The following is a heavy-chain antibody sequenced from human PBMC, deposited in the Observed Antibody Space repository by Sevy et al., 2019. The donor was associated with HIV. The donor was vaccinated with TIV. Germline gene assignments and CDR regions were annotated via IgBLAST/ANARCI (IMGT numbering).Heavy chain of an antibody. J-gene: IGHJ6*02. CDR1: GYTFTSYG. V-gene: IGHV1-18*04. D-gene: IGHD5-12*01. CDR3: ARDWGDGYNRRYYYYYYGMDV. CDR2: ISAYNGNT. Sequence: ASVKVSCKASGYTFTSYGISWVRQAPGQGLEWMGWISAYNGNTNYAQKLQGRVTMTTDTSTCTAYMELRSLRSDDTAVYYCARDWGDGYNRRYYYYYYGMDVWGQGTTVTVSS.